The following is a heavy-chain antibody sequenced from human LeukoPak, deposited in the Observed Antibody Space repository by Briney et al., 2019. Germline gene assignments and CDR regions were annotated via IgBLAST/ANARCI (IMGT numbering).Heavy chain of an antibody. CDR1: AGAINNYY. V-gene: IGHV4-59*01. J-gene: IGHJ4*02. D-gene: IGHD4-23*01. CDR3: ARIPPQTVAGTNYFDY. CDR2: VYSSGST. Sequence: PSETLSLTCTVSAGAINNYYWTWIRQPPGKGLELVGYVYSSGSTTYAPSLKSRVTISVDTSKNQFSLKLNSVTAADTAVYYCARIPPQTVAGTNYFDYWGQGTLVTVSS.